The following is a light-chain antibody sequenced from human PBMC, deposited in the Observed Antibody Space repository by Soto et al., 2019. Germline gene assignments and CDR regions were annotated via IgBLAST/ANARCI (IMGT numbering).Light chain of an antibody. Sequence: DIPMTQSPSTLSASVGDRVTITCRASQSISSWLAWYQQKPGKAPKLLIHEASRLESGVPSRVSGSESGTEFTLTIRGLHPEDFATYYCQQYTNFPLTFGGGTRVEIK. J-gene: IGKJ4*01. CDR3: QQYTNFPLT. CDR1: QSISSW. CDR2: EAS. V-gene: IGKV1-5*01.